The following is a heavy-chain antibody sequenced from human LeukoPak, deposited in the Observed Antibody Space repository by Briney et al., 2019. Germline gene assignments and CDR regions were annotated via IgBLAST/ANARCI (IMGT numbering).Heavy chain of an antibody. D-gene: IGHD6-6*01. J-gene: IGHJ4*01. CDR2: IKYDGSEK. CDR1: GFSFSGYW. CDR3: ARSNSFDY. V-gene: IGHV3-7*01. Sequence: PGGSLRLSSAASGFSFSGYWMSWVRQAPGKGLEWVAHIKYDGSEKSYVDSVKGRFTISRDNAKNSLYLQMSSLRAEDTAVYYCARSNSFDYWGHGTLVTVSS.